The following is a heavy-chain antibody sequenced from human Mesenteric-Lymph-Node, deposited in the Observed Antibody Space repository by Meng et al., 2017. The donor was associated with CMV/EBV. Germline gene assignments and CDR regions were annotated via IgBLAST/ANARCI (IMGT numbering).Heavy chain of an antibody. CDR1: GFTFSTHW. CDR3: ARGSYFYGSGSY. Sequence: GESLKISCAASGFTFSTHWMSWVRQAPGKGLEWVANIKQDGSEKYYVDSVKGRFTISRDNAKHSLYLQMNSLRAEDTAVYYCARGSYFYGSGSYWGQGTRVTVSS. V-gene: IGHV3-7*03. J-gene: IGHJ4*02. CDR2: IKQDGSEK. D-gene: IGHD3-10*01.